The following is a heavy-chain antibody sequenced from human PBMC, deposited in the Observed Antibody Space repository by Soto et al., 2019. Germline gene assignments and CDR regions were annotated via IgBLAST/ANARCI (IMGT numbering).Heavy chain of an antibody. CDR1: GFTFSSYA. CDR2: MSYDGSNK. D-gene: IGHD4-4*01. Sequence: LRLSCAASGFTFSSYAVHWVRQAPGKGLEWVAVMSYDGSNKYYADSVKGRFTISSDNSKNTLYLQMNSLGTEDTAVYYCARDDRITVSRRWDGMDVWGQGTTVTVSS. CDR3: ARDDRITVSRRWDGMDV. J-gene: IGHJ6*02. V-gene: IGHV3-30-3*01.